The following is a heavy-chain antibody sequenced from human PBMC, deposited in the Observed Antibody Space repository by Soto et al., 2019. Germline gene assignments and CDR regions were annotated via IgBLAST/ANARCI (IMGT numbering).Heavy chain of an antibody. Sequence: EVQLLESGGGLVQPGGSLRLSCAASGFTFSSYAMSWVRQAPGKGLEWVSVISGSGDSTYYADSVRGRFTISRDKSKNTLYLQMNSLRAEDTAVYYCAKDRGGAAAGPTKFYGMDVWGQGTTVTVSS. J-gene: IGHJ6*02. CDR1: GFTFSSYA. CDR3: AKDRGGAAAGPTKFYGMDV. CDR2: ISGSGDST. D-gene: IGHD6-13*01. V-gene: IGHV3-23*01.